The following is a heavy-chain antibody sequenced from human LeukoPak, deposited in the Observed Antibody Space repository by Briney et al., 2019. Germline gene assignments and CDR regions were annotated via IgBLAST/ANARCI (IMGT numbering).Heavy chain of an antibody. J-gene: IGHJ4*02. Sequence: GGSLRLSCPASGFTFSSYAMSWVRQAPGKGLEWVSAISGSGGSTYYADSVKGRFTISRDNSKNTLYLQMNSLRAEDTAVYYCAKGRYYYDSSGYPDYWGQGTLVTVSS. V-gene: IGHV3-23*01. CDR3: AKGRYYYDSSGYPDY. CDR1: GFTFSSYA. D-gene: IGHD3-22*01. CDR2: ISGSGGST.